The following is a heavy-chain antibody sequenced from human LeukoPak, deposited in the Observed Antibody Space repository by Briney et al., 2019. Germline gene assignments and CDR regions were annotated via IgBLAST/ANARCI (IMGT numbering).Heavy chain of an antibody. J-gene: IGHJ4*02. Sequence: GGSLRLSCTASGFTFGDYSMSWFRQAPGKGLEWVGFIRSKPYGGTTDYAAPVKGRFAISRDDSKSIAYLQMNSLKTDDTAVYYCTRRRRYSFGWSFEYWGQGTLVTVSS. CDR3: TRRRRYSFGWSFEY. D-gene: IGHD5-18*01. CDR2: IRSKPYGGTT. V-gene: IGHV3-49*03. CDR1: GFTFGDYS.